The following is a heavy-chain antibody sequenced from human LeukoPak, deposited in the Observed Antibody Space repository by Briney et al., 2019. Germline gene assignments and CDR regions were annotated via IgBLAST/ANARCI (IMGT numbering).Heavy chain of an antibody. J-gene: IGHJ6*02. CDR1: TFTFSSYG. V-gene: IGHV3-23*01. D-gene: IGHD3-10*01. CDR2: ISTSGGGT. Sequence: GGSLRLSCAASTFTFSSYGMTWVRKPPGKGLEWVSGISTSGGGTYYADSVKGRFTISRDNSKNTLYLQMYSLRAEDTAVYYCAKDLGDASGSYNYYYGMDVWGQGTTVTVSS. CDR3: AKDLGDASGSYNYYYGMDV.